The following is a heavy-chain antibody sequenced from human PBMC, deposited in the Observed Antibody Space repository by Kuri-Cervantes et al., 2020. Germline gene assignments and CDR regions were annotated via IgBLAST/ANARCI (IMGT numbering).Heavy chain of an antibody. CDR3: ARGGARDGYIQKGDYFDY. CDR2: IIPIFGTA. Sequence: SVKVSCKASGGTFSSYAISWMRQAPGQGLEWMGGIIPIFGTANYAQKFQGRVTITADESTSTAYMDLSSLRSEDTAIYYCARGGARDGYIQKGDYFDYWGQGTLITVSS. D-gene: IGHD5-24*01. V-gene: IGHV1-69*13. J-gene: IGHJ4*02. CDR1: GGTFSSYA.